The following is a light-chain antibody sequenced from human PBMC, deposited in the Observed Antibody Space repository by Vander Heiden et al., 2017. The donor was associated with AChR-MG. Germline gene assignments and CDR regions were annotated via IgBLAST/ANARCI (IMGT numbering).Light chain of an antibody. CDR3: SSYTSSSTLFV. Sequence: QSALHQPASGSGSPGQSITISFTGTSSDVCCYNYVSWYQQHPGKAPKLMIYDVSNRPSGVSNRFSGSKSGNTASLTISGLQAEDEADYYCSSYTSSSTLFVFGTGTKVTGL. CDR2: DVS. J-gene: IGLJ1*01. V-gene: IGLV2-14*03. CDR1: SSDVCCYNY.